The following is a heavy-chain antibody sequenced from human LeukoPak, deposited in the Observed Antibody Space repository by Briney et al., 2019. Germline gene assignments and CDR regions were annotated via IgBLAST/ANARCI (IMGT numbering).Heavy chain of an antibody. J-gene: IGHJ5*02. CDR2: IYYSGST. Sequence: PSETLSLTCTVSGGSISPHYWTWIRQSPGKGLEWIAYIYYSGSTRYNPSLKSRVTISLDTSKNQFSLKLRSVTAADTAVYYCARDANMIYNWFDPWGQGTLVTVSS. D-gene: IGHD3/OR15-3a*01. CDR1: GGSISPHY. CDR3: ARDANMIYNWFDP. V-gene: IGHV4-59*11.